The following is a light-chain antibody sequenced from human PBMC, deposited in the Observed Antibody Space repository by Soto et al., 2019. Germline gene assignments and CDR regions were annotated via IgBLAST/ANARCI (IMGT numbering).Light chain of an antibody. Sequence: QSVLTQPPSASGTPGQRGTISCSGSSSNIGSNYVYWYQQLPGTAPKLLIYTNDQRPSGVPDRFSGSKSGTSASLAISGLRSEDEADYYCAAWDDSLRGWVFGGGTKLTV. V-gene: IGLV1-47*02. J-gene: IGLJ3*02. CDR2: TND. CDR1: SSNIGSNY. CDR3: AAWDDSLRGWV.